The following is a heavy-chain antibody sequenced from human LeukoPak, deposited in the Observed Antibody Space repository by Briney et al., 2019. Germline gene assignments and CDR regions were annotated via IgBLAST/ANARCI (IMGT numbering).Heavy chain of an antibody. Sequence: GGSLRLSCAASGFTFSSYWMSWVRQAPGKGLEWVANIKKDGSDKNYLGSVKGRFTISRDNAKNSLYVQMNSLRVEDTAVYYCVAGSGWRFDYWGQGTLVTVSS. J-gene: IGHJ4*02. CDR2: IKKDGSDK. CDR1: GFTFSSYW. CDR3: VAGSGWRFDY. V-gene: IGHV3-7*01. D-gene: IGHD6-19*01.